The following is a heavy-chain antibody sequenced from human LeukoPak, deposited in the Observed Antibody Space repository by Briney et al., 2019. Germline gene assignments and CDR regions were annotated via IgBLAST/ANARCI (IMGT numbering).Heavy chain of an antibody. V-gene: IGHV3-21*01. Sequence: GGSLRLSCAASGFILSDYNMNLGRQAPGKGLEWVSFIAISGTYITYPDSVKGRFTISRDNAKNSLYLQMNSLRAEDTAVYYCARDLSATARAYDYWGQGILVTVSS. J-gene: IGHJ4*02. CDR2: IAISGTYI. CDR1: GFILSDYN. CDR3: ARDLSATARAYDY. D-gene: IGHD1-26*01.